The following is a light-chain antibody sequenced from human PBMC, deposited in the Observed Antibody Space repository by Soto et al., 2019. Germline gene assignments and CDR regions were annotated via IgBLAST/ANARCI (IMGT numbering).Light chain of an antibody. CDR3: CSYTTSSTLV. Sequence: QSALTQPASVSGSPGQSITISCTGTSSDVGTYNHVSWYQQHPGKAPQLIIYEVSNRPLGLSNRFSASKSGNTASLTISGLQAEDEADYYCCSYTTSSTLVFGTGTKLTVL. V-gene: IGLV2-14*01. CDR1: SSDVGTYNH. J-gene: IGLJ1*01. CDR2: EVS.